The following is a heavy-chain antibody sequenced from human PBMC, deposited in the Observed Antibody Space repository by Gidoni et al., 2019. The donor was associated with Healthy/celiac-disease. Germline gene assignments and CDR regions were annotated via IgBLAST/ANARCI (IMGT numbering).Heavy chain of an antibody. Sequence: QVQLVQSGSEVTKPGASVKVSCKASGGTFSSYAIRWVRQAPGQGLEWMGGIIPIFGTANDAQKFQGRVTITADESTSTAYMELSSLRSEDTAVYYCAYDSSGYYYRSFDYWGQGTLVTVSS. CDR2: IIPIFGTA. D-gene: IGHD3-22*01. CDR1: GGTFSSYA. J-gene: IGHJ4*02. CDR3: AYDSSGYYYRSFDY. V-gene: IGHV1-69*01.